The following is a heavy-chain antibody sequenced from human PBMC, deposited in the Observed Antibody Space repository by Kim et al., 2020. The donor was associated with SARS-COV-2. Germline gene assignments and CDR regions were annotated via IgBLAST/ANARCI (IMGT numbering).Heavy chain of an antibody. J-gene: IGHJ4*02. V-gene: IGHV3-21*01. CDR2: ISSSSSYI. CDR1: GFTFSSYS. D-gene: IGHD6-13*01. Sequence: GGSLRLSCAASGFTFSSYSMNWVRQAPGKGLEWVSSISSSSSYIYYADSVKGRFTISRDNAKNSLYLQMNSLRAEDTAVYYCARGGSSLIPDFWGQRTLVTVSS. CDR3: ARGGSSLIPDF.